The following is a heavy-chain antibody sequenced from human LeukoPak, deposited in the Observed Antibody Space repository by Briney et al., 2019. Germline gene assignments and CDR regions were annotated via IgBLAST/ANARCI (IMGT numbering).Heavy chain of an antibody. Sequence: SETLSLTCAVYGGSFSGYYWSWIRQPPGKGLEWIGEINHSGSTNYNPSLKSRVTISVDTSKNQFSLKLSSVTAADTAVYYCARVRGDYYYYYYMDGWGKGTTVTVSS. V-gene: IGHV4-34*01. CDR2: INHSGST. J-gene: IGHJ6*03. CDR3: ARVRGDYYYYYYMDG. CDR1: GGSFSGYY. D-gene: IGHD3-10*01.